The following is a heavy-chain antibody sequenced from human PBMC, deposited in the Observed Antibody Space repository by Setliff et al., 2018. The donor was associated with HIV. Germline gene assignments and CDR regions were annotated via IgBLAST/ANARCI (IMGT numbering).Heavy chain of an antibody. CDR3: ARVVPREVAPGGFDI. D-gene: IGHD5-12*01. Sequence: NPSETLSLTCAVSGYSVSSGYHWGWIRQPPGKGLEWIASIYYSGSTYYAPSLKSRVTISVDTSKNQFSLKLTSVTAADTAVYFCARVVPREVAPGGFDIWGQGTMVTVSS. CDR2: IYYSGST. J-gene: IGHJ3*02. V-gene: IGHV4-38-2*01. CDR1: GYSVSSGYH.